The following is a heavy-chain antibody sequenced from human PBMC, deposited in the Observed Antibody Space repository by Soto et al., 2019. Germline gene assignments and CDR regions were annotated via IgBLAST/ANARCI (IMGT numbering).Heavy chain of an antibody. CDR3: ARAGDYGDYRIFDD. Sequence: QVQLQESGPGLVKPSQTLSLTCTVSGGSISSGDYYWTWIRQPPGKGLEWIGFMYYSGSTYYNPSLRSRVTISVDRSNNQFSLKLSSMTAADTAVYYCARAGDYGDYRIFDDWGQGTLVTVSS. CDR2: MYYSGST. J-gene: IGHJ4*02. D-gene: IGHD4-17*01. CDR1: GGSISSGDYY. V-gene: IGHV4-30-4*01.